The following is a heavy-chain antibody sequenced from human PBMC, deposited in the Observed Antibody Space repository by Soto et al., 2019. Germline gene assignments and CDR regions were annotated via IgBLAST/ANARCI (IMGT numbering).Heavy chain of an antibody. V-gene: IGHV3-23*01. CDR3: AKSKTVTRIGGSCPEH. CDR2: VSGSGGNT. D-gene: IGHD4-17*01. Sequence: EVQLLESGGGLVQRGGSLRLSCVASGFTFSPYAMSWVRQAPGKGVEWVSGVSGSGGNTYYADSVKGRFTISRDNSKNTLYLQMNSLRVEDTAVYYCAKSKTVTRIGGSCPEHWGQGTQVTVSS. J-gene: IGHJ4*02. CDR1: GFTFSPYA.